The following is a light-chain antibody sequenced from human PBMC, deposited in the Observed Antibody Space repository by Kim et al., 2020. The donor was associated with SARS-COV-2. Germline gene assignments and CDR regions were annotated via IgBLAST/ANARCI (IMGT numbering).Light chain of an antibody. V-gene: IGLV2-14*03. CDR1: RTDVGGYNY. CDR2: DVN. J-gene: IGLJ3*02. CDR3: SSYTTISTWV. Sequence: QSVLTQPASVSGSPGQSITISCTGTRTDVGGYNYVSWYQQHPGKAPKLMIYDVNKRPSGVSNRFSGSKSGNTASLTISGLQAEDEADYYCSSYTTISTWVFGGGTQLTVL.